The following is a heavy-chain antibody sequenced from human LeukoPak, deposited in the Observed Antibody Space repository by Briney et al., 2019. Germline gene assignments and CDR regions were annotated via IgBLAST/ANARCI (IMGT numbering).Heavy chain of an antibody. CDR2: ISWNSGSI. Sequence: GGSLGLSCAASGFTFDDYAPHWVRQAPGKGLEWVSGISWNSGSIGYADSVKGRFTISRDNAKNSLYLQMNSLRAEDTALYYCAKDIVGYGDYNYYYGMDVWGQGTTVTVSS. V-gene: IGHV3-9*01. CDR3: AKDIVGYGDYNYYYGMDV. CDR1: GFTFDDYA. D-gene: IGHD4-17*01. J-gene: IGHJ6*02.